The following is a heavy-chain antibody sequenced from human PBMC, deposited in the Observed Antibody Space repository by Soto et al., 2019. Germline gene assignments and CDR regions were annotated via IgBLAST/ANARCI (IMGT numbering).Heavy chain of an antibody. D-gene: IGHD2-2*01. Sequence: QVQLVQSGAEVKKPGSSVKVSCKASGGTFSSYAISWVRQAPGQGLEWMGGIIPIFGTANYAQKFQGRVTITADESTSTAYMELSSLRSEDTAVYYCARALGYCSSTSCSPGQFDYWGQGTLVTVSS. CDR2: IIPIFGTA. J-gene: IGHJ4*02. CDR1: GGTFSSYA. CDR3: ARALGYCSSTSCSPGQFDY. V-gene: IGHV1-69*01.